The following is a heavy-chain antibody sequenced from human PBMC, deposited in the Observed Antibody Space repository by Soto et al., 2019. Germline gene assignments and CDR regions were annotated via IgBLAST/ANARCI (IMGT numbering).Heavy chain of an antibody. CDR2: VSIGGST. CDR1: GFTFSSYA. J-gene: IGHJ4*02. CDR3: AKRRAAGGHFDD. D-gene: IGHD1-26*01. V-gene: IGHV3-23*01. Sequence: PGGSLRLSCAASGFTFSSYAMGWVRQGPGKGLEWVAVVSIGGSTHYADSVRGRFTISRDNSKNTLSLQMNSLTAEDTAVYFCAKRRAAGGHFDDWGQRAMVTVSS.